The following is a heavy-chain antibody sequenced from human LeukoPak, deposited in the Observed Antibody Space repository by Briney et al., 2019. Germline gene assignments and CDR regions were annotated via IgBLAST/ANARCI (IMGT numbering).Heavy chain of an antibody. CDR2: ISTSGRAI. CDR1: GFTFSNYN. J-gene: IGHJ4*02. V-gene: IGHV3-48*02. Sequence: GGSLRLSCAASGFTFSNYNINWVRQAPGKGLEWVSYISTSGRAIFYADSVKGRFTISRDNAKNSLFLQMNSLRDEDTAVYYCARVLLYDRSGYYFDYWGLGTLVTVSS. CDR3: ARVLLYDRSGYYFDY. D-gene: IGHD3-22*01.